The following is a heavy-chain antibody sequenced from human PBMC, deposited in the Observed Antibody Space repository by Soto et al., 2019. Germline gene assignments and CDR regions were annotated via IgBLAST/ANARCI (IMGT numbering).Heavy chain of an antibody. D-gene: IGHD6-13*01. J-gene: IGHJ6*02. CDR3: ARRAGIAAAGGGGYYYGMDV. Sequence: GGSLRLSCAASGFTFSDYYMSWIRQAPGKGLEWVSYISSSGSTIYYADSVKGRFTISRDNAKNSLYLQMNSLRAEDTAGDSGARRAGIAAAGGGGYYYGMDVWGQGTTVPVSS. V-gene: IGHV3-11*01. CDR2: ISSSGSTI. CDR1: GFTFSDYY.